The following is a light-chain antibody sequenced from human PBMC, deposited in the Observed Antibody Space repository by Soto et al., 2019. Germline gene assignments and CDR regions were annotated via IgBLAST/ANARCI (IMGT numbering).Light chain of an antibody. CDR2: DTS. V-gene: IGKV3D-20*01. CDR3: QHYGSSPA. Sequence: SPATLSLSPGERATLSCGASQSINSNYLAWYQQKPGLAPRLVIYDTSRRAPGIPDRLTGSGSGTDFTLTISRLEPEDSAIYYCQHYGSSPAFGQGPRLEIK. J-gene: IGKJ5*01. CDR1: QSINSNY.